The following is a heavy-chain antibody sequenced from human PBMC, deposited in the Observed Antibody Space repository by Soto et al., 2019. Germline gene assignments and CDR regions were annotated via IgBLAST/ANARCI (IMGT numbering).Heavy chain of an antibody. V-gene: IGHV4-61*01. CDR2: IHYSGST. J-gene: IGHJ3*02. Sequence: QVQLQESGPGLVKPSETLSLTCAVSGGSVSSDSYYWNWIRQPPGKGLEWIGYIHYSGSTNYNPALKSRVTMSVDTSKNQFSLKMSSVTAADTAVYYCARQGDAFDIWGQGTMVTVSS. CDR1: GGSVSSDSYY. CDR3: ARQGDAFDI.